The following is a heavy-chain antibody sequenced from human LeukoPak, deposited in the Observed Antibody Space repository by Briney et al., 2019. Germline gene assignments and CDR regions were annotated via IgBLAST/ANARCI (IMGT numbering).Heavy chain of an antibody. CDR1: GGSISSYY. Sequence: SETLSLTCTVPGGSISSYYWSWIRQPPGKGLEWIGYIYYSGSTNYNPSLKSRVTISVDTSKNQFSLKLSSVTAADTAVYYCARDMNSGSYPYWGQGTLVTVSS. J-gene: IGHJ4*02. D-gene: IGHD1-26*01. CDR3: ARDMNSGSYPY. V-gene: IGHV4-59*01. CDR2: IYYSGST.